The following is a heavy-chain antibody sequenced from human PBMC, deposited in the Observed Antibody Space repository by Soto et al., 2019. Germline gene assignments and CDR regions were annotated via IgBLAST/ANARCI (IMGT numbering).Heavy chain of an antibody. D-gene: IGHD3-10*01. CDR1: GGSISSYY. Sequence: PSETLSLTCTVSGGSISSYYWSWIRQPPGKGLEWIGYIHYTGSTNYNPSLESRVTISIDTSNNRFSLKLTSVTAADTAVYYCAKTNYYGSGSSAKYYFDHWGQGTRVTVAS. CDR2: IHYTGST. CDR3: AKTNYYGSGSSAKYYFDH. V-gene: IGHV4-59*08. J-gene: IGHJ4*02.